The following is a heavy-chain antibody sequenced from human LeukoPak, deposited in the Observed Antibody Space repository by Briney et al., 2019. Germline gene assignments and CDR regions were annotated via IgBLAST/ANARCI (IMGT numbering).Heavy chain of an antibody. CDR2: IYSGGST. V-gene: IGHV3-53*01. CDR3: ARDKDTMVRGVSGNDY. CDR1: GFTVSSNY. J-gene: IGHJ4*02. Sequence: GGSLRLSCAASGFTVSSNYMSWVRQAPGKGLEWVSSIYSGGSTYYADSVKGRFTISRDNSKNTVYLQMNSLRAEDTAVYYCARDKDTMVRGVSGNDYWGQGTLVTVSS. D-gene: IGHD3-10*01.